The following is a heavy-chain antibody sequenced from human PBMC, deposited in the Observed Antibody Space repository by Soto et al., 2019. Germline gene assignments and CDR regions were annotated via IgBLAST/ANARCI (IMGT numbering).Heavy chain of an antibody. J-gene: IGHJ4*02. CDR3: ARRITVPDNYFDL. D-gene: IGHD4-17*01. CDR2: IYERGST. CDR1: GGSISSITYY. V-gene: IGHV4-39*01. Sequence: QLQLQESGPGLVKPSETLSLTCAVSGGSISSITYYWGWIRQPPGKGLDWIGSIYERGSTYYNPSLMSRVPISVDTSNTQFSLRLSSVTAADTAVYYCARRITVPDNYFDLWGQGTLVTVSS.